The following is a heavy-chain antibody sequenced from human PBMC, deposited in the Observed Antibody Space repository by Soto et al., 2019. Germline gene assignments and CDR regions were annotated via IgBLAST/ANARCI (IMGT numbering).Heavy chain of an antibody. Sequence: LRLSCAASGFSFSSHWMTWVRQAPGKGLECVANINQDGNAKFYVDSVKGRFTISRDNAKNILYLQMDSLRVEDTAVYYCTRTVLGAAYFDYWGQRSLVTVSS. J-gene: IGHJ4*02. V-gene: IGHV3-7*01. CDR1: GFSFSSHW. CDR3: TRTVLGAAYFDY. D-gene: IGHD3-16*01. CDR2: INQDGNAK.